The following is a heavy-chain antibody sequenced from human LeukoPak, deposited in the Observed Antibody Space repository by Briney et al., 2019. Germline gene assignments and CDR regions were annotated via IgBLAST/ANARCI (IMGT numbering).Heavy chain of an antibody. D-gene: IGHD5-12*01. J-gene: IGHJ6*02. V-gene: IGHV1-69*04. CDR1: GGTFSSYA. CDR3: ARSVASYGMDV. CDR2: IIPILGIA. Sequence: SVKVSCKASGGTFSSYAISWVRQAPGQGLEWKGRIIPILGIANYAQKFQGRVTITADKSTSTAYMELSSLRSEDTAVYYCARSVASYGMDVWGQGTTVTVSS.